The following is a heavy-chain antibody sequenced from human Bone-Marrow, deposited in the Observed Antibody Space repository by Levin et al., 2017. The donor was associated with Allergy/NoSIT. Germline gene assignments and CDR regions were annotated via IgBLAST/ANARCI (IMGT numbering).Heavy chain of an antibody. V-gene: IGHV3-11*01. Sequence: GESLKISCAASGFTFSDYYMSWIRQAPGKGLEWVSYISSSGSTIYYADSVKGRFTITRDNAKNSLYLQMNSLRDEDTAVDYGAGELLWFGEPSGYFDYWGQGTLVTVSS. CDR3: AGELLWFGEPSGYFDY. D-gene: IGHD3-10*01. J-gene: IGHJ4*02. CDR2: ISSSGSTI. CDR1: GFTFSDYY.